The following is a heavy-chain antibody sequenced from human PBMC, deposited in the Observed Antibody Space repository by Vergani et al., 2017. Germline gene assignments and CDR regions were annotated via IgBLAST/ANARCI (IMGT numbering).Heavy chain of an antibody. CDR3: ARGRGLLAGYENFYYYYGMDV. CDR1: GYSFTSYW. D-gene: IGHD3-9*01. Sequence: EVQLVQSGAEVKKPGESLKISCKGSGYSFTSYWIGWVRQRPGKGLEWMGIVYPADSDTRYSPSFQGQVTISADQSINTAYLQWSNLKSSDTATYYCARGRGLLAGYENFYYYYGMDVWGQGTTVTVSS. J-gene: IGHJ6*02. V-gene: IGHV5-51*01. CDR2: VYPADSDT.